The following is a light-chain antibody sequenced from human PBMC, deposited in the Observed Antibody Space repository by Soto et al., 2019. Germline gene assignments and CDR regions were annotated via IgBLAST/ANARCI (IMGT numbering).Light chain of an antibody. CDR3: SSYTTSNTRQIV. Sequence: QSALTQPASLSGSPGQSITISCNGTSSDVGGYNYVSWYQHHPGKAPKLMIFDVSNRPSGVSNRFSGSKSGNTASLTISGLQPEDEADYYCSSYTTSNTRQIVFGTGTKVTVL. CDR2: DVS. J-gene: IGLJ1*01. V-gene: IGLV2-14*03. CDR1: SSDVGGYNY.